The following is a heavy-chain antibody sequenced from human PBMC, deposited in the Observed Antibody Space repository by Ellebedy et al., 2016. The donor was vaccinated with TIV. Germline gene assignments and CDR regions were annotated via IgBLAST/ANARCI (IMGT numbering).Heavy chain of an antibody. J-gene: IGHJ4*02. D-gene: IGHD6-13*01. Sequence: GESLKISCVTSGFTFSIYWMSWVRQAPGKGLEWVANTDHDGRVKFYVDSVKGRFTISRDNTKNSLYLQMNSLRAEDTAVYYCARGSTYSSIWNDFDYWGQGTLVTVSS. CDR2: TDHDGRVK. CDR1: GFTFSIYW. V-gene: IGHV3-7*01. CDR3: ARGSTYSSIWNDFDY.